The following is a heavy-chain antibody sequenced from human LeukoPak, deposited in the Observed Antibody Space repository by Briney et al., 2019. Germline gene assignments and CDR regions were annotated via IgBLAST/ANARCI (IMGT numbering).Heavy chain of an antibody. CDR2: ISYDGSNK. CDR3: ARYYDFWSGYYNYYYYYGMDV. CDR1: GFTFSSYG. V-gene: IGHV3-30*03. Sequence: GRSLRLSCAASGFTFSSYGMHWVRQAPGKGLEWVAVISYDGSNKYYADSVKGRFTISRDNSKNTLYLQMNSLRSEDTAVYYCARYYDFWSGYYNYYYYYGMDVWGQGTTVTVSS. J-gene: IGHJ6*02. D-gene: IGHD3-3*01.